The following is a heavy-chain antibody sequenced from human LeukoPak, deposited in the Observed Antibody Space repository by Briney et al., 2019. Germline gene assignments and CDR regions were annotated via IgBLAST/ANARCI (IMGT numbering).Heavy chain of an antibody. D-gene: IGHD2-2*01. CDR3: AREASVNIVVVPAPNWFDP. J-gene: IGHJ5*02. CDR1: VYTFSSYS. Sequence: GGSLRLSCAASVYTFSSYSMHWVRQAPGKGLERVSSYNSRSSYIYYGDSVKGRVTIYRDHAKNSLYLQMNSLRAEDTVVYYCAREASVNIVVVPAPNWFDPWGQGTLVTVSS. CDR2: YNSRSSYI. V-gene: IGHV3-21*01.